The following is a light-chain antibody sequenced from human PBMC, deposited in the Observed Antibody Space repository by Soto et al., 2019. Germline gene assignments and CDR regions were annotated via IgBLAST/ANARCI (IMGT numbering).Light chain of an antibody. CDR1: SSDVGGYNY. J-gene: IGLJ3*02. Sequence: QSALTQPPSASGSPGQSVTISCTGGSSDVGGYNYVSWFQQLPGKAPKLIIYEVNKRPSGVPDRFSGSKSGNTASLTVSGLQAQDEAAYYCSSHAGSNNLVFGGGPKLTVL. CDR2: EVN. CDR3: SSHAGSNNLV. V-gene: IGLV2-8*01.